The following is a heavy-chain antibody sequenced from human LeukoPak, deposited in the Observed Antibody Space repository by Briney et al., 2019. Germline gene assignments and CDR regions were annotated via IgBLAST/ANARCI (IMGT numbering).Heavy chain of an antibody. D-gene: IGHD2-15*01. V-gene: IGHV4-34*12. CDR3: AFGGAYSLDY. J-gene: IGHJ4*02. CDR1: GQSLSGYY. Sequence: PSETLSLTCAVYGQSLSGYYCNWIRQPPGKGLEWIGEIFNRGRTNYNPSLKSRVTISVDTSKNQISLKLNSVTAADAAVYYCAFGGAYSLDYWGQGTLVAVSS. CDR2: IFNRGRT.